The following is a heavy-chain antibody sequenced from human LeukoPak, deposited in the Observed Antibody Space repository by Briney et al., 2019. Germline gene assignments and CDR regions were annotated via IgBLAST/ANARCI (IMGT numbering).Heavy chain of an antibody. V-gene: IGHV3-74*01. CDR1: GFTFSSYW. D-gene: IGHD2-8*02. Sequence: AGGSLRLSCAASGFTFSSYWMHWVRQAPGKGLVWVSRINSDGSSTSYADSVKGRFTISRDNAKNTLYLQMNSLRAEDTAVYYCAGESPPSGTGDYWGQGTLVTVSS. J-gene: IGHJ4*02. CDR3: AGESPPSGTGDY. CDR2: INSDGSST.